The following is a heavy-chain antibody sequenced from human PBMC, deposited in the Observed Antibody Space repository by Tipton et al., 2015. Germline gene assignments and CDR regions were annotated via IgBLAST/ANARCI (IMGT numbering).Heavy chain of an antibody. V-gene: IGHV1-69*13. D-gene: IGHD1-26*01. Sequence: QSGAEVKKPGASVKVSCKASGGTFKNYAISWVRQAPGQGLEWMGWIMPIFTAAKYAQDFQDRVTITADESTSTAYMELSSLRSEDTAVYYCARDPSHWSGSYHYQGYYFDYWGQGTLVTVSS. J-gene: IGHJ4*02. CDR3: ARDPSHWSGSYHYQGYYFDY. CDR2: IMPIFTAA. CDR1: GGTFKNYA.